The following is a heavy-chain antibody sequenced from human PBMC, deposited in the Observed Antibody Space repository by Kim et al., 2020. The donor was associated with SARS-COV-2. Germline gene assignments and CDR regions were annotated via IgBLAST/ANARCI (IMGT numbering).Heavy chain of an antibody. Sequence: GGSLRLSCAASGFTFSNYALHWVRQAPGKGLEWVAVISYDGTNKYYADSVKGRFTISRDNSKNTLYLQMNSLRAEDTAVYYCARDSDYNGSGTYIGWFDP. CDR2: ISYDGTNK. CDR3: ARDSDYNGSGTYIGWFDP. V-gene: IGHV3-30*04. D-gene: IGHD3-10*01. CDR1: GFTFSNYA. J-gene: IGHJ5*02.